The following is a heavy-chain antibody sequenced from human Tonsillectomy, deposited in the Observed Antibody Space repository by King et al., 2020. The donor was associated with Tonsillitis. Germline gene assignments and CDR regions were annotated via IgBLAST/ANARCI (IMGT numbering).Heavy chain of an antibody. D-gene: IGHD6-13*01. CDR3: TSVAAAAGRGAYYYGMDV. V-gene: IGHV1-45*02. CDR2: ITPFNGNT. Sequence: TQLVQSGAEVKKTGSSVKVSCKASGYTFTYHYLHWVRQAPGQALEWMGWITPFNGNTNYAQKFQDRVTITRDRSLSTAYMELSSLRSEDTALYYCTSVAAAAGRGAYYYGMDVWGQGTTVTVSS. CDR1: GYTFTYHY. J-gene: IGHJ6*02.